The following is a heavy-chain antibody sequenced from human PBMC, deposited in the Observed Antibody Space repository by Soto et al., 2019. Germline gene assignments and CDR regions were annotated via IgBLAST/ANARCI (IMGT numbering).Heavy chain of an antibody. Sequence: QVQLVQSGAEVKKPGASVKVSCKASGYTFTSYYMHWVRQAPGQGLEWMGIINPTSGGTHYAQKFQGRVTMSRDTSTSTVYKELSSLRSEDTAVYYCARGMTTVTSDAFDIWGQGTMVTVSS. CDR3: ARGMTTVTSDAFDI. CDR1: GYTFTSYY. V-gene: IGHV1-46*01. D-gene: IGHD4-4*01. CDR2: INPTSGGT. J-gene: IGHJ3*02.